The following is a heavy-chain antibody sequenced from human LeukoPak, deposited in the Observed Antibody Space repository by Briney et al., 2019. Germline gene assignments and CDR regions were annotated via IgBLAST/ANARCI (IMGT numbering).Heavy chain of an antibody. J-gene: IGHJ4*02. V-gene: IGHV3-7*05. CDR3: ARDSWSVLDY. CDR1: GFTFVKYW. CDR2: IKHDGSEK. D-gene: IGHD1-26*01. Sequence: GGSLRLSCAASGFTFVKYWLSWVRQAPGKGLEWVANIKHDGSEKYYVDSVRGRFTVSRDNGKNSVFLQMDSLRAEDTAVYFCARDSWSVLDYWGQGTLVTVSS.